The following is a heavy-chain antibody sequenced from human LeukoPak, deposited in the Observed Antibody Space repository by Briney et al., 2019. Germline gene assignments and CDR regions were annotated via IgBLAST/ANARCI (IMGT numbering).Heavy chain of an antibody. V-gene: IGHV3-23*01. CDR2: IIGSGRTT. CDR1: GFTFRSFA. Sequence: GGSLRLSCAAPGFTFRSFAMSWVRQAPGKGLEWVSGIIGSGRTTFYADSVKGRFTISRDNSKNTLYLQMNSLRAEDTAIYYCAKKEGDTNFSWYMDVWGKGTTVTVSS. D-gene: IGHD2-21*01. J-gene: IGHJ6*03. CDR3: AKKEGDTNFSWYMDV.